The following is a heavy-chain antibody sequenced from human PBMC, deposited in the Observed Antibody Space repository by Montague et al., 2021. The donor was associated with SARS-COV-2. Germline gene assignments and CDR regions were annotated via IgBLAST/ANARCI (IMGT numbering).Heavy chain of an antibody. Sequence: SETLSLTCTVSGGSIRNYYWGWIRQPAGKGLEWIGRIYRSGSINXNPSLKTRITLSVDTSKNQLSLRLNSVTAADTAVYYCARNPGEYYGMDVWGQGTTVTVSS. CDR1: GGSIRNYY. CDR2: IYRSGSI. J-gene: IGHJ6*02. CDR3: ARNPGEYYGMDV. V-gene: IGHV4-4*07. D-gene: IGHD3-16*01.